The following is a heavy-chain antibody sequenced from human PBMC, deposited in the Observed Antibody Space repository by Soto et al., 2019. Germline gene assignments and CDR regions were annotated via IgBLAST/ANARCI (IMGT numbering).Heavy chain of an antibody. V-gene: IGHV6-1*01. CDR3: ARDLDSGSYFGFDY. J-gene: IGHJ4*02. Sequence: PLLLMQSQTLSLTCAISGDSVSSNSAAWNWIRQSPSRGLEWLGRTYYRSKWYNDYAVSVKSRITINPDTSKNQFSLQLNSVTPEDTAVYYCARDLDSGSYFGFDYWGQGTLVTVSS. CDR2: TYYRSKWYN. CDR1: GDSVSSNSAA. D-gene: IGHD1-26*01.